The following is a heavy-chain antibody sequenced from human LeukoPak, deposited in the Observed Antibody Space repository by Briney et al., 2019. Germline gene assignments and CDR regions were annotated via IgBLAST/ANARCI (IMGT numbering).Heavy chain of an antibody. D-gene: IGHD3-22*01. J-gene: IGHJ4*02. CDR3: AIRDSTGYYVLFDY. CDR1: GYSFTSYW. Sequence: GESLKITCKGSGYSFTSYWIGWVRQMPGKGLEWMGIIYPGDSDTRYSPSFQGLVTISADRSISTAYLQWSSLKASDTAMYYCAIRDSTGYYVLFDYWGQGTLVTVSS. CDR2: IYPGDSDT. V-gene: IGHV5-51*01.